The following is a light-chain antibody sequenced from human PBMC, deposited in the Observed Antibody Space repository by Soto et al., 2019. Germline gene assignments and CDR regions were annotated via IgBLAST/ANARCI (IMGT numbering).Light chain of an antibody. CDR1: QSVSSY. CDR2: DAS. Sequence: EIVLTQSPATLSLSPGARATLSCRASQSVSSYLAWYQQKPGQAPRLLIYDASNRATGIPARFSGSGSGTDFTLTISSLEPEDFAVYYCQQRSNWPPLPFGGGTKVEIK. V-gene: IGKV3-11*01. CDR3: QQRSNWPPLP. J-gene: IGKJ4*01.